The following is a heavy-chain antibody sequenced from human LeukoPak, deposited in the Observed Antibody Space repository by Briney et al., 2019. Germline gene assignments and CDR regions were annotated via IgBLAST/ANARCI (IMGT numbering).Heavy chain of an antibody. CDR1: GCSISSYY. V-gene: IGHV4-59*01. D-gene: IGHD5-18*01. Sequence: SETLSLTCTVSGCSISSYYWSWIRQPPGKGLEWIGYIYYSGSTNYNPSLKSRVTISVDTSKNQFSLKLSSVTAADTAVYYCARGRTAMVFDYWGQGTLVTVSS. CDR2: IYYSGST. CDR3: ARGRTAMVFDY. J-gene: IGHJ4*02.